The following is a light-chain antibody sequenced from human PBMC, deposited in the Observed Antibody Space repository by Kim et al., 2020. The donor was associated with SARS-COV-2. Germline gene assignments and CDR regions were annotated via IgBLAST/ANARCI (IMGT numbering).Light chain of an antibody. Sequence: EIVLTQSPGTLSLSPGERATLSCRASQSVSTNSLAWYQQKPGQAPRLLIYGASNRATGIPERVSGSGSGTDFTLTISRLEPEDFAVYYCLQYGSSVQSFGQGTKVDI. CDR3: LQYGSSVQS. J-gene: IGKJ1*01. V-gene: IGKV3-20*01. CDR2: GAS. CDR1: QSVSTNS.